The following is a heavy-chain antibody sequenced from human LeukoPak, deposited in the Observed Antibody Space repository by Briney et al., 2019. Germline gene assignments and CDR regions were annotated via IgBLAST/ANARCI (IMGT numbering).Heavy chain of an antibody. CDR3: ARSKGYFGWLFDY. V-gene: IGHV3-30-3*01. CDR1: GFTFSSYP. J-gene: IGHJ4*02. Sequence: GRSLRLSCAASGFTFSSYPMDGLRQAPGKGLEWVADISCDGSNKDSAVSVKVPFTISRDKSKNTLYMQMNRRGAEATALYYCARSKGYFGWLFDYWGQGTRVTVSS. D-gene: IGHD3-9*01. CDR2: ISCDGSNK.